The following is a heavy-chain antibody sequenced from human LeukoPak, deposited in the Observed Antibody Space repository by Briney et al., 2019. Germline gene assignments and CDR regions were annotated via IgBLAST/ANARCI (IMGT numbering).Heavy chain of an antibody. Sequence: GRSLRLSCAASGFTFESYGMHWVRQAPGKGLEWVAVISYDGSNKYYADSVRGRFTFSRDNSKNTLYLQMNSLRPEDTAVYFCAKALNYYGPNYFDHWGQGTLVTVSS. J-gene: IGHJ4*02. V-gene: IGHV3-30*18. CDR1: GFTFESYG. CDR2: ISYDGSNK. D-gene: IGHD3-10*01. CDR3: AKALNYYGPNYFDH.